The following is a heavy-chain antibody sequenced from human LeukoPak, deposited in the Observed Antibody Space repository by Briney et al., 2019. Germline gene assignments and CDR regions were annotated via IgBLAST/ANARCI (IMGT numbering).Heavy chain of an antibody. CDR3: ARDPYSSSWYDPLDY. D-gene: IGHD6-13*01. CDR1: GYTFTSCG. Sequence: ASVKVSCKASGYTFTSCGISWVRQAPGQGLEWMGWISAYNGNTNYAQKLQGRVTMTTDTSTSTAYMELRSLRSDDTAVYYCARDPYSSSWYDPLDYWGQGTLVTVSS. CDR2: ISAYNGNT. J-gene: IGHJ4*02. V-gene: IGHV1-18*01.